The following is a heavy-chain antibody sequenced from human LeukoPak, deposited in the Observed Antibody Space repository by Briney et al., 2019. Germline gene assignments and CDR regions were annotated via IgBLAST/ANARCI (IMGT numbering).Heavy chain of an antibody. CDR1: GCSISSSGYY. V-gene: IGHV4-61*02. CDR3: ARDDGAASPFDY. J-gene: IGHJ4*02. Sequence: SETLSLTCTVSGCSISSSGYYWSWIRQPAGKGLEWIGRIYTSGSTNYNPSLKSRVTMSVDTSKNQFSLKLSSVTAADTAVYYCARDDGAASPFDYWGQGTLVTVSS. CDR2: IYTSGST. D-gene: IGHD4-17*01.